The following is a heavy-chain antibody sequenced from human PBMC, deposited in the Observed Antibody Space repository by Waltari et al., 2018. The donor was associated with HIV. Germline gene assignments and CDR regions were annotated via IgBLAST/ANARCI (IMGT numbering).Heavy chain of an antibody. Sequence: QVQLQESGPGLVKPSQTLSLTCTVSGGSISSGGYYWSWIRQHPGKGLEWIGYIYYTGNPYYNPSLKSRITISVDTSKNQLSLNLTSVTAADTAVYYCARYCTSTSCYRGAFDIWGQGTLVTVSS. CDR2: IYYTGNP. CDR1: GGSISSGGYY. CDR3: ARYCTSTSCYRGAFDI. V-gene: IGHV4-31*03. D-gene: IGHD2-2*01. J-gene: IGHJ3*02.